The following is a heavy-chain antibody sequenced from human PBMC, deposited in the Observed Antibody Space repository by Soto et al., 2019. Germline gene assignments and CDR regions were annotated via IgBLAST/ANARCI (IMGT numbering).Heavy chain of an antibody. CDR3: TRQTFGSGTYFNDY. Sequence: QVQLLESGGGVVQPGMSLILSCAGSGFNFNTFAIHWVRQAPGKGLEWVSVISYDGSKKYYADSVKGRFTISRDRSQNTVYLQLTSLRPDDTAVYFCTRQTFGSGTYFNDYWGQGTLVSVSS. CDR2: ISYDGSKK. CDR1: GFNFNTFA. J-gene: IGHJ4*02. V-gene: IGHV3-30-3*01. D-gene: IGHD3-10*01.